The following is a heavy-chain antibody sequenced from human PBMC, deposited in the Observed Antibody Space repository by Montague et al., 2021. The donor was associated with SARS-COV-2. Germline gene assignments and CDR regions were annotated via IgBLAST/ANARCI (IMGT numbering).Heavy chain of an antibody. CDR1: GGSISSNF. CDR3: ARVHYYTGYVDS. D-gene: IGHD3-22*01. V-gene: IGHV4-59*01. CDR2: IYYSGST. J-gene: IGHJ4*02. Sequence: SETLSLTCTVSGGSISSNFWSWIRQPPGEGLEWIGYIYYSGSTDXXPSLNSRVTLSLDTSKNQFSLNLRSVTAADTAFYYCARVHYYTGYVDSWGQGTLVSVSS.